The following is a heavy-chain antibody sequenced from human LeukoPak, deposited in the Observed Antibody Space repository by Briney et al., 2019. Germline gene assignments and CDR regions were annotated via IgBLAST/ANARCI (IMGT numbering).Heavy chain of an antibody. CDR2: INHSGST. V-gene: IGHV4-34*01. J-gene: IGHJ3*02. CDR3: ASRRRAYSYGSGTSNAFDI. D-gene: IGHD5-18*01. CDR1: GGSFSGYY. Sequence: SETLSLTXAVYGGSFSGYYWSWIGQPPGKGLEWIGEINHSGSTNYNPSLKSRVTISVDTSKNQFSLKLSSVTAADTAVYYCASRRRAYSYGSGTSNAFDIWGQGTMVTVSS.